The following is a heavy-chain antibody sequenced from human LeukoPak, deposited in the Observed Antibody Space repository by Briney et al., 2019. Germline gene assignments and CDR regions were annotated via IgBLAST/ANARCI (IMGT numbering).Heavy chain of an antibody. CDR3: ARDREGYYDILTGYYGVGAFDI. CDR1: GYTFTSYY. Sequence: GASVKVSCKASGYTFTSYYIHWVRQAPGQGLEWMGVIIPSGGSTTYAQKFQGIFTMTRDTSTSTVYMELSSLRFEDTAVYYCARDREGYYDILTGYYGVGAFDIWGQGTMVTVSS. J-gene: IGHJ3*02. CDR2: IIPSGGST. D-gene: IGHD3-9*01. V-gene: IGHV1-46*01.